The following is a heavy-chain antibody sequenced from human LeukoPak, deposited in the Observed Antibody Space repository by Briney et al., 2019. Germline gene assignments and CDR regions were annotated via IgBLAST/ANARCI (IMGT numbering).Heavy chain of an antibody. CDR3: ARCSTSPVSWVVYACDI. CDR2: IIPIFGTA. Sequence: SVTVSCKASGGTFSSYAISWVRQAPGQGLEWMGGIIPIFGTANYAQKFQGRVTITADESTSTAYMELSSLRSEDTAVYYCARCSTSPVSWVVYACDIWGQGTMVTVSS. J-gene: IGHJ3*02. CDR1: GGTFSSYA. V-gene: IGHV1-69*13. D-gene: IGHD2-2*01.